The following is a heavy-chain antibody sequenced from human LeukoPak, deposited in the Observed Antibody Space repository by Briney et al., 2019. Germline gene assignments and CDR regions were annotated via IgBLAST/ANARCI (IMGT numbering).Heavy chain of an antibody. CDR1: GVYFRTYN. J-gene: IGHJ4*02. CDR2: ISCCSSCSSYI. V-gene: IGHV3-21*01. Sequence: GGSLILSCAASGVYFRTYNMNWLLQDPGKGLEGVSSISCCSSCSSYISSSDSLKGRFTISRANAKNSLYLQSNSLTANDTAAYYCARGGRGIAAGFDYWGQGPLVTVSS. D-gene: IGHD6-13*01. CDR3: ARGGRGIAAGFDY.